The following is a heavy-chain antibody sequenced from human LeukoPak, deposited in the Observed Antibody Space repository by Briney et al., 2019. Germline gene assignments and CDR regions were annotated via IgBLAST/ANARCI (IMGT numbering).Heavy chain of an antibody. CDR2: IGATGADT. CDR3: ARGNGIRPRWYFDY. Sequence: GGSLRLSCAASGFTFNTYAMNWVRQAPGKGLEWVSGIGATGADTYFGDSVKGRSTISRDNSKKTLYLQLNSLRAEDTALYYCARGNGIRPRWYFDYWGQGTLVTVSS. J-gene: IGHJ4*02. CDR1: GFTFNTYA. V-gene: IGHV3-23*01. D-gene: IGHD1-1*01.